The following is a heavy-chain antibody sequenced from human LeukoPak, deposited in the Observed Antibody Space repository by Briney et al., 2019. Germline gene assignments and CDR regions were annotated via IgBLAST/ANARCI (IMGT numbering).Heavy chain of an antibody. Sequence: GGSLRLSCAASGFTFSSYSMNWVRQAPGKGLEWVSYINSSSSTIYYADSVKGRFTISRDNAKNSLYLQMNSLRAEDTAVYYCARDLVTTSGAFDIWGQGTMVTVSS. J-gene: IGHJ3*02. CDR3: ARDLVTTSGAFDI. CDR2: INSSSSTI. D-gene: IGHD3-9*01. CDR1: GFTFSSYS. V-gene: IGHV3-48*01.